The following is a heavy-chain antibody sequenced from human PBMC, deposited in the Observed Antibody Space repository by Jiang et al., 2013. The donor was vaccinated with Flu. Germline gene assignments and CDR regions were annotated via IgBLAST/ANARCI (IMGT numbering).Heavy chain of an antibody. CDR1: GFTFSSFE. Sequence: VQLVESGGGLVRPGGSLRLSCAASGFTFSSFEMNWVRQAPGKVLEWVSYIGGRGSPIYYADSVTGRFTISRDNAQNLLFLQINNLTAEDTAVYYCARTIVTEAGLFDLWGRGTLVTVSS. CDR3: ARTIVTEAGLFDL. V-gene: IGHV3-48*03. CDR2: IGGRGSPI. D-gene: IGHD6-13*01. J-gene: IGHJ4*02.